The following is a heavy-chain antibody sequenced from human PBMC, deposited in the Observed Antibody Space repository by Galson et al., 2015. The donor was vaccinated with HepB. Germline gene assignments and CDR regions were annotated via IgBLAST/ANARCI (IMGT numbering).Heavy chain of an antibody. D-gene: IGHD3-16*02. CDR1: GYTFTSYA. CDR2: INTNTGNP. Sequence: SVKVSCKASGYTFTSYAMNWVRQAPGQGLEWMGWINTNTGNPTYAQGFTGRFVFSLDTSVSTAYLQISSLKAEDTAVYYCARGRYDYVWGSYRAVDYWGQGTLVTVSS. V-gene: IGHV7-4-1*02. CDR3: ARGRYDYVWGSYRAVDY. J-gene: IGHJ4*02.